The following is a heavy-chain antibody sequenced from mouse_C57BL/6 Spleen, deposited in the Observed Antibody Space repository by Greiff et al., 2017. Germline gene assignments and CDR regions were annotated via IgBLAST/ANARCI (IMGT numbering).Heavy chain of an antibody. Sequence: EVTLVESGGGLVQPEGSLKLSCAASGFSFNTYAMNWVRQAPGKGLEWVARIRSKSNNYATYYADSVKDRFTISRDDSESMLYLQMNNLKTEDTAMYYCVRHDYSLAWFAYWGQGTLVTVSA. CDR3: VRHDYSLAWFAY. D-gene: IGHD2-12*01. CDR1: GFSFNTYA. V-gene: IGHV10-1*01. J-gene: IGHJ3*01. CDR2: IRSKSNNYAT.